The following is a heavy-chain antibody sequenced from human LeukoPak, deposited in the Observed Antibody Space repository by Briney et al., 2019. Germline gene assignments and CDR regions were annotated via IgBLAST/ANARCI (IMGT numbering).Heavy chain of an antibody. V-gene: IGHV3-23*01. Sequence: GGSLRLSCAASGFTFSSYAMIWVRQAPGKGLEWVSVITGNGGNTYYADSVKGRFTISRDNSKNTLYLQMNSLRAEDTAVYYCAKRHDVSGPTGYFDYWGQGTLVIVSS. CDR3: AKRHDVSGPTGYFDY. J-gene: IGHJ4*02. D-gene: IGHD3-22*01. CDR2: ITGNGGNT. CDR1: GFTFSSYA.